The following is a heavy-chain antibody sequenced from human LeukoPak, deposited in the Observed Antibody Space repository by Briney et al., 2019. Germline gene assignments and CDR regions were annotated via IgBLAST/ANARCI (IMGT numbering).Heavy chain of an antibody. D-gene: IGHD2-2*01. CDR2: MNPNSGNT. J-gene: IGHJ6*02. V-gene: IGHV1-8*02. CDR3: ASAVGYCSSTSCFFRYYYYGMDV. Sequence: ASVKVSCKASGYTFTGYYMHWVRQAPGQGLEWMGWMNPNSGNTGYAQKFQGRVTMTRNTSISTAYMELSSLRSEDTAVYYCASAVGYCSSTSCFFRYYYYGMDVWGQGTTVTVSS. CDR1: GYTFTGYY.